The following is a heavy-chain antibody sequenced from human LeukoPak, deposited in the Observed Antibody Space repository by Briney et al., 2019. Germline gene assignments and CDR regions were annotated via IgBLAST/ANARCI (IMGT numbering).Heavy chain of an antibody. D-gene: IGHD5-18*01. J-gene: IGHJ4*02. CDR2: IRRSGHST. CDR1: GFTFTTYA. V-gene: IGHV3-23*01. CDR3: AKSRGYSYGLDFEY. Sequence: GGSLPLPCAASGFTFTTYAMSWVRQAPGKGLEWVSAIRRSGHSTYYADSVKGRFTISRDNSKNTMLLQMISLRAEDTAVYYCAKSRGYSYGLDFEYWGQGTLVTVSS.